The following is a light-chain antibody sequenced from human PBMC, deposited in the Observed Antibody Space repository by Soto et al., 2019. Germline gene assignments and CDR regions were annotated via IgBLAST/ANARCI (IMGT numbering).Light chain of an antibody. Sequence: IVMTQSPATLSVSPGERATLSCRASQSISTKLAWYQQKPGQAPRLLIYGASTRATGIPVRFSGSGSGTEFTLTITSLQFEDFAVYSCQQYSNWPPTFGQGTRLEIK. V-gene: IGKV3-15*01. CDR3: QQYSNWPPT. J-gene: IGKJ5*01. CDR2: GAS. CDR1: QSISTK.